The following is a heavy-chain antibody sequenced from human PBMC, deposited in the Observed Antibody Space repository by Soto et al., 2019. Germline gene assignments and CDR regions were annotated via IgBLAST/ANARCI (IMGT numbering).Heavy chain of an antibody. CDR3: AKDRFYDSTGYSQGGWFDP. Sequence: EVQLLESGGGLIQPGGSLRLSCAASGFTFKNYGMNWVRQAPGKGLEWVSVISASGGSTYYVEYVKGRFTISRDNSKNTVYLQMNSLRAEDTAVYYCAKDRFYDSTGYSQGGWFDPWGQGTQVTVSS. V-gene: IGHV3-23*01. CDR1: GFTFKNYG. CDR2: ISASGGST. J-gene: IGHJ5*02. D-gene: IGHD3-22*01.